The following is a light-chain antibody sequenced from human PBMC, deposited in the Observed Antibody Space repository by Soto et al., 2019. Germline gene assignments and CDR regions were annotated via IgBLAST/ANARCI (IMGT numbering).Light chain of an antibody. CDR2: GAS. V-gene: IGKV3-20*01. CDR1: QTVSSTF. J-gene: IGKJ2*01. Sequence: EIVLTQSPGTLSLSPGERATLSCRASQTVSSTFLAWYQQKPGQPPRLLIYGASGRATGIPDRFCGSGSATAFTLTITRLVPEDFVVHFCQQYETSPMYTFGQGTKLQIK. CDR3: QQYETSPMYT.